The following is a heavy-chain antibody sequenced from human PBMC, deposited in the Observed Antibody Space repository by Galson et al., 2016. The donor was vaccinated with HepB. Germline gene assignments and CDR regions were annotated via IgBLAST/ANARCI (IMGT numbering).Heavy chain of an antibody. J-gene: IGHJ6*02. Sequence: SLRLSCAASGFTFNTYPMHWVRQAPGKGLEWVAVISYDGSNKYYGDSVKGRFTISRDNSKNTLFLQMDSLKAEDTALYYCAREKSAYRKDYFYYGMDVWGQGTTVTVSS. V-gene: IGHV3-30-3*01. D-gene: IGHD4-11*01. CDR2: ISYDGSNK. CDR1: GFTFNTYP. CDR3: AREKSAYRKDYFYYGMDV.